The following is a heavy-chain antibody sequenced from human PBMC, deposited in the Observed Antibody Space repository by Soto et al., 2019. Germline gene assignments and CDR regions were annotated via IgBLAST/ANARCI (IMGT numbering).Heavy chain of an antibody. Sequence: TLSLTCTVSGGSISSGDYYWSWIRQPPGKGLEWIGYIYYSGSPYYNPSLKSRVTISVDTSKNQFSLKLSSVTAADTAVYYCARASRSVCGPPGWFDPWGQGTLVTVSS. CDR3: ARASRSVCGPPGWFDP. D-gene: IGHD2-21*01. CDR1: GGSISSGDYY. V-gene: IGHV4-30-4*01. CDR2: IYYSGSP. J-gene: IGHJ5*02.